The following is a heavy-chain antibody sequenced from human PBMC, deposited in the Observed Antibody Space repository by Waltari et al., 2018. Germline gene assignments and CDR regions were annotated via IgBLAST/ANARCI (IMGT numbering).Heavy chain of an antibody. D-gene: IGHD5-12*01. CDR1: GFNFSSYA. Sequence: EVQLLESGGGLVQPGGSLRLPCSASGFNFSSYAMRCVRQAPGKGLEWVSVIYSGGSTYYADSVKGRFTISRDNSKNTLYLQMNSLRAEDTAVYYCAKDHSGYADYWGQGTLVTVSS. CDR3: AKDHSGYADY. V-gene: IGHV3-23*03. CDR2: IYSGGST. J-gene: IGHJ4*02.